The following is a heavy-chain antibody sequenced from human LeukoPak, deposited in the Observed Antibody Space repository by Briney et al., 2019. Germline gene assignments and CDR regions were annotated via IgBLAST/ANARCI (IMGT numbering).Heavy chain of an antibody. Sequence: ASVKVSCKASGYTFTSYYMHWVRQAPGQGLEWMGIINPSGGSTSYAQKFQGRVTMTRDMSTSTVYMELSSLRSEDTAVYYCARSWYSSGSLYYFDYWGQGTLVTVSS. J-gene: IGHJ4*02. D-gene: IGHD6-19*01. CDR2: INPSGGST. CDR3: ARSWYSSGSLYYFDY. CDR1: GYTFTSYY. V-gene: IGHV1-46*01.